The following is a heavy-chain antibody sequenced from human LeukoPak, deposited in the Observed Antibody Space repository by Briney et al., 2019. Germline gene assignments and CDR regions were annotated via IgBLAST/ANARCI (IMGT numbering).Heavy chain of an antibody. V-gene: IGHV3-43*01. J-gene: IGHJ4*02. CDR3: VKDISYESSGSVFEY. D-gene: IGHD3-22*01. CDR1: GFTFEDYT. Sequence: GGSLRLSCAASGFTFEDYTMHWVRQAPGKTLEWVSLINWHGTTYYTDSVKGRFTISRDNSKNSLYLRMDTLRREDTAFYYCVKDISYESSGSVFEYWGQGALVTVSS. CDR2: INWHGTT.